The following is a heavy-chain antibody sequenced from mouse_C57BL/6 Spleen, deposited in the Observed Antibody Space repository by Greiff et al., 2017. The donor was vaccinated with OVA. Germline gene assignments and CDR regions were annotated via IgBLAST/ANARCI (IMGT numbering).Heavy chain of an antibody. CDR3: ARGLITTVVATGFDY. CDR2: IYPGDGDT. J-gene: IGHJ2*01. CDR1: GYAFSSSW. D-gene: IGHD1-1*01. Sequence: VQLVESGPELVKPGASVKISCKASGYAFSSSWMNWVKQRPGKGLEWIGRIYPGDGDTNYNGKFKGKATLTADKSSSTAYMQLSSLTSEDSAVYFCARGLITTVVATGFDYWGQGTTLTVSS. V-gene: IGHV1-82*01.